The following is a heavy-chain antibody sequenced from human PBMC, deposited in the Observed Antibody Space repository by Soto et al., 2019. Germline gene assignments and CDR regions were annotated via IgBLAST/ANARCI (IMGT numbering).Heavy chain of an antibody. D-gene: IGHD3-10*01. V-gene: IGHV1-46*01. CDR3: ARAWVRYGSGSSLLRIGYYFDY. CDR1: GYTFTSYY. Sequence: ASVKVSCKASGYTFTSYYMHWVRQAPGQGLEWMGIINPSGGSTSYAQKFQGRVTMTRDTSTSTVYMELSSLRSEDTAVYYCARAWVRYGSGSSLLRIGYYFDYWGQG. J-gene: IGHJ4*02. CDR2: INPSGGST.